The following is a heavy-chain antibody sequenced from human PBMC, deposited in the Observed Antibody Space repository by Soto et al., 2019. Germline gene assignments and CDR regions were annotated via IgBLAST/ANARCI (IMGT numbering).Heavy chain of an antibody. CDR1: GGSISSYY. Sequence: PSETLSLTCTVSGGSISSYYWTWIRQPPGKGLEWIGFMYNSGSTHYNPSLKSRVTISVDTSKNQFSLKLSSVTAADTAVYYCARLTAPSGYSSGWYVLPLDHNWFDPWGQGTLVTVSS. CDR3: ARLTAPSGYSSGWYVLPLDHNWFDP. CDR2: MYNSGST. D-gene: IGHD6-19*01. J-gene: IGHJ5*02. V-gene: IGHV4-4*08.